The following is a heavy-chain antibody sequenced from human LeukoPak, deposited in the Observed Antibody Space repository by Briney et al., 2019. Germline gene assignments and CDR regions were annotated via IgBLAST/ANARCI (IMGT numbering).Heavy chain of an antibody. CDR1: GGSIRSYY. V-gene: IGHV4-59*08. J-gene: IGHJ6*02. Sequence: SETLSLTCTVSGGSIRSYYCSWIRQPPGKGLEWVGYVYYSGSTSYNPSLKSQVTISVDASKNQFSLKLSSVTAADTAVYYCARHFTGPGTYTPYFGMDVWGQGTTVTVSS. CDR2: VYYSGST. D-gene: IGHD3-16*01. CDR3: ARHFTGPGTYTPYFGMDV.